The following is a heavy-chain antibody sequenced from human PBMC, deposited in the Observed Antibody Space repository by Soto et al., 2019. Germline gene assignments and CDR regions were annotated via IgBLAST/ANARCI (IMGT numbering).Heavy chain of an antibody. CDR3: AAELGNTGYDGHDY. J-gene: IGHJ4*02. CDR1: GLTFSRYA. Sequence: QVQLVESWGGVVQPGRSLRLSCAASGLTFSRYAMHWVRQAPGKGLEWVAVIIYDGSNKHYADSVQGRFTISRDNSKNTLYLQMNSLRAEDTAVYYCAAELGNTGYDGHDYWGQGTLVTVSS. CDR2: IIYDGSNK. D-gene: IGHD5-12*01. V-gene: IGHV3-30*04.